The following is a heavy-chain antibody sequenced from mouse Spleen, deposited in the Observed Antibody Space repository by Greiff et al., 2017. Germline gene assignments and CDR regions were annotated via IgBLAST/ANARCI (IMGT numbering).Heavy chain of an antibody. V-gene: IGHV1-19*01. Sequence: EVQLQQSGPVLVKPGASVKMSCKASGYTFTDYYMNWVKQSHGKSLEWIGVINPYNGGTSYNQKFKGKATLTVDKSSSTAYMELNSLTSEDSAVYYCARSLTGTPFDYWGQGTTLTVSS. CDR1: GYTFTDYY. D-gene: IGHD4-1*01. CDR2: INPYNGGT. J-gene: IGHJ2*01. CDR3: ARSLTGTPFDY.